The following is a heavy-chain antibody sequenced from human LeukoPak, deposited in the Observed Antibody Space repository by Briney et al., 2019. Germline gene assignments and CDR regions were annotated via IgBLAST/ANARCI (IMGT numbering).Heavy chain of an antibody. D-gene: IGHD3-3*01. CDR3: ARSKVTIFGVVIQYYYYYGMDD. CDR2: INHSGST. J-gene: IGHJ6*02. Sequence: SETLSLTCAVYGGSFSGYYWSWIRQPPGKGLEWIGEINHSGSTNYNPSLKSRVTISVDTSKNQFSLKLSSVTAADTAVYYCARSKVTIFGVVIQYYYYYGMDDWGQGTTVTVSS. CDR1: GGSFSGYY. V-gene: IGHV4-34*01.